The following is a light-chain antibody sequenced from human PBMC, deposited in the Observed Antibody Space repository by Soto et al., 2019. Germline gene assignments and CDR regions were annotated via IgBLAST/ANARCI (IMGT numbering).Light chain of an antibody. CDR1: RSVSSY. V-gene: IGKV3-11*01. Sequence: EIVLTQSPAILSMSPGERATLSCRASRSVSSYFAWYQQKPGQAPRLLIYDASNRATGVPAGFSGSGSGTDFTLTISSLEPEDFAVYYCQQRRYWPVTFGQGTKV. CDR2: DAS. J-gene: IGKJ1*01. CDR3: QQRRYWPVT.